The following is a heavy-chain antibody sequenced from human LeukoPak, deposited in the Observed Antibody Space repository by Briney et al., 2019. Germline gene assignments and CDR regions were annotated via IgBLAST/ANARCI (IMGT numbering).Heavy chain of an antibody. Sequence: GGSLRLSCAASGFSFSNSWMTWVRQSPGKGLEWVANIKQDGSETYYVDSVMGRFTISRLNAKNSVYLQMNSLRAEDTAVYYCARDRSISGVVTIDFWGQGTLVIVSS. CDR2: IKQDGSET. CDR1: GFSFSNSW. CDR3: ARDRSISGVVTIDF. J-gene: IGHJ4*02. D-gene: IGHD3-3*01. V-gene: IGHV3-7*01.